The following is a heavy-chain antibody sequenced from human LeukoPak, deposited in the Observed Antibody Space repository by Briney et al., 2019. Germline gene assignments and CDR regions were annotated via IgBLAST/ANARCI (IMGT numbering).Heavy chain of an antibody. V-gene: IGHV3-74*03. J-gene: IGHJ4*02. D-gene: IGHD4/OR15-4a*01. CDR3: VKGAPFDY. Sequence: GGSLRLSCAASGFTFSDQWMHWVRQGPEKGLVWVSRINGDGSSTAYADFVKGRFTISRDNARNTLSLQMNSLRIGDTAIYYCVKGAPFDYWGQGTLVAASS. CDR1: GFTFSDQW. CDR2: INGDGSST.